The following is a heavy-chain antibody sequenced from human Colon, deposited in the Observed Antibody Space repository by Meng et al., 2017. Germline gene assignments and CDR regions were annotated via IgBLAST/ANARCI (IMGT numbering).Heavy chain of an antibody. CDR3: ARLSYYYDTSSYYYAWFDP. D-gene: IGHD3-22*01. CDR1: GYSFNTYW. Sequence: GESLKISWKTSGYSFNTYWIAGVRQVPGKGLEWMGMIFPGDSATRSSPSVQGQATLSVDKSISTAYLQWSSLKASDTGMYYCARLSYYYDTSSYYYAWFDPWGQGTLVTVSS. V-gene: IGHV5-51*01. J-gene: IGHJ5*02. CDR2: IFPGDSAT.